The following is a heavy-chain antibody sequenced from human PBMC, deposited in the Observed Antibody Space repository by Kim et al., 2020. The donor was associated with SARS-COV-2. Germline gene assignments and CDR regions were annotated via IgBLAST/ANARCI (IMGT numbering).Heavy chain of an antibody. V-gene: IGHV3-23*01. Sequence: YADSVKCRFTISRDNSKSTVYLQMNSLRADDTAVYYCAKLPSRSSASFDHWGQGTLVTVSS. J-gene: IGHJ4*02. D-gene: IGHD6-13*01. CDR3: AKLPSRSSASFDH.